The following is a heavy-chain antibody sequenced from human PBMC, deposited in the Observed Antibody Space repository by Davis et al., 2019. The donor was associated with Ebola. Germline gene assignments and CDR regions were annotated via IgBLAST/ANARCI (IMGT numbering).Heavy chain of an antibody. CDR2: INPNSGGT. CDR1: GYTFTGYY. J-gene: IGHJ6*02. V-gene: IGHV1-2*04. Sequence: AASVKVSCKASGYTFTGYYMHWVRQAPGQGLEWMGWINPNSGGTNYAQKFQGWVTMTRDTSISTAYMELSRLRSDDTAVYYCARERGIVQTCGMDVWGQGTTVTVSS. D-gene: IGHD2-8*01. CDR3: ARERGIVQTCGMDV.